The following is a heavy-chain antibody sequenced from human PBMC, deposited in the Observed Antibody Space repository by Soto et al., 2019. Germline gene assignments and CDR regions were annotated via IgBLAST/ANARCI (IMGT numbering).Heavy chain of an antibody. CDR1: CGSISSSNW. J-gene: IGHJ4*02. V-gene: IGHV4-4*02. CDR3: ARDGYCGGDCYFDY. D-gene: IGHD2-21*02. Sequence: SETLSLTCTGSCGSISSSNWCSWVRQPPGKGLEWIGEIYHSGSTNYNPSLKSRVTISVDKSKNQFSLKLSSVTAADTAVYYCARDGYCGGDCYFDYWGQGTLVTVSS. CDR2: IYHSGST.